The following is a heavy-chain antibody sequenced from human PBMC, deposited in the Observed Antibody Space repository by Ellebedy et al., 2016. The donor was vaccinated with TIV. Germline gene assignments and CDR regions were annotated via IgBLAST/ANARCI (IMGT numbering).Heavy chain of an antibody. CDR3: ARERRDSGYEAYDI. CDR2: VYYSGNT. CDR1: GDSISSYY. J-gene: IGHJ3*02. D-gene: IGHD5-12*01. Sequence: PSETLSLTCTVPGDSISSYYWSWIRQPPGKGLEWIGYVYYSGNTNYNPSLKSRVTLSVDTSKNQFSLRLTSVTAADTAVYKCARERRDSGYEAYDIWGPGTMVTVSS. V-gene: IGHV4-59*12.